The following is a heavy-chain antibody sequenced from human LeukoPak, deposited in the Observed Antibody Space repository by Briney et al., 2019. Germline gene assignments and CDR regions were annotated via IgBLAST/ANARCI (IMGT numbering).Heavy chain of an antibody. Sequence: GGSLRLSCAASGFTFSSYSMNWVRQAPGKGLEWVSSISSSGSYIYYAGSVKGRFTISRDNAKNSLYLQMNSLRAEDTAVYYCASTDYYGSGSSAFDIWGQGTMVTVSS. CDR2: ISSSGSYI. V-gene: IGHV3-21*01. CDR1: GFTFSSYS. CDR3: ASTDYYGSGSSAFDI. J-gene: IGHJ3*02. D-gene: IGHD3-10*01.